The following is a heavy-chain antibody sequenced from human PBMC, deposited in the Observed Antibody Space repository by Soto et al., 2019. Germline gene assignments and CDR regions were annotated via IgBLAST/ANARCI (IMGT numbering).Heavy chain of an antibody. D-gene: IGHD3-22*01. CDR3: ARESVDYYDSSGPYFQH. V-gene: IGHV3-33*01. CDR2: IWYDGSNK. J-gene: IGHJ1*01. CDR1: GFTFSSYG. Sequence: PGGSLRLSCAASGFTFSSYGMHWVRQAPGKGLEWVAVIWYDGSNKYYADSVNGRFTISRDNSKNTLYLQMNSLRAEDTAVYYYARESVDYYDSSGPYFQHWGQGTLVTVSS.